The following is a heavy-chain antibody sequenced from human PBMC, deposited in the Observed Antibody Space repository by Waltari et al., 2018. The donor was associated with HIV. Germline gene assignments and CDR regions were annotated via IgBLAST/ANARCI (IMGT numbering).Heavy chain of an antibody. CDR1: GFSFDDYA. D-gene: IGHD5-12*01. J-gene: IGHJ4*02. V-gene: IGHV3-9*01. CDR2: ISWNSGGV. Sequence: EVQRVESGGRLLQPGRSLKLSCSASGFSFDDYARHWVRQAPGKGLEWVSGISWNSGGVGYADSVKGRFTISRDNGKKSLYRQMNSLRPEDTAFYYCAKVSIWNVDVVATYSYYFDSWGQGTLVTVSS. CDR3: AKVSIWNVDVVATYSYYFDS.